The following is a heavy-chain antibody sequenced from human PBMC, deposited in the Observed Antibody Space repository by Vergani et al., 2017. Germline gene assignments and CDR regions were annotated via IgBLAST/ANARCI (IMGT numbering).Heavy chain of an antibody. D-gene: IGHD1-1*01. J-gene: IGHJ3*02. CDR3: AREYATGTTSNAFDI. CDR2: IYYSGST. V-gene: IGHV4-31*03. Sequence: QVQLQESGPGLVKPSQTLSLTCTVSGGSISSGGYYWSWIRQHPGKGLEWIGYIYYSGSTYYNPSLKSRVTISVDTSKNQFSLKLSSVTAADTAVYYCAREYATGTTSNAFDIWGQGTMVTGSS. CDR1: GGSISSGGYY.